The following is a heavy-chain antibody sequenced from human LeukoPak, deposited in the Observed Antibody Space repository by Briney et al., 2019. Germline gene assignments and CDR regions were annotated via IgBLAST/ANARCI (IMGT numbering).Heavy chain of an antibody. CDR1: GLTFSNAW. J-gene: IGHJ4*02. CDR2: IKSKIEGGTT. D-gene: IGHD3-16*01. Sequence: GGSLRLSCATSGLTFSNAWMSWVRQAPGKGLEWVGCIKSKIEGGTTDYAAPVKGRFTISRDDSKNTLDLQMNSLKTEDTAVYYCTTAPIMITFGGHIPIDYWGQGTLVTVSS. CDR3: TTAPIMITFGGHIPIDY. V-gene: IGHV3-15*01.